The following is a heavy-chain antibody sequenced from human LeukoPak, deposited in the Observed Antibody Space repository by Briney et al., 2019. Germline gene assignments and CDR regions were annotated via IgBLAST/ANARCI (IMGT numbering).Heavy chain of an antibody. D-gene: IGHD1-1*01. CDR2: ISPYNGNT. CDR3: ARGGTSGGRTRNDDY. J-gene: IGHJ4*02. CDR1: GYTFTTYG. Sequence: ASVNVSCKASGYTFTTYGISWVRQAPGQGLEWMGWISPYNGNTNYAQKLRGRVTRTTDTSTRTAYMELRSLRSDDTAVYYCARGGTSGGRTRNDDYWGQGTLVTVSS. V-gene: IGHV1-18*01.